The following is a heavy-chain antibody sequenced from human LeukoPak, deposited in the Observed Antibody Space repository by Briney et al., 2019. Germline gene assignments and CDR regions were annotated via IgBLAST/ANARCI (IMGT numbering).Heavy chain of an antibody. Sequence: SETLSLTCSVSGDSFSNYYWTWIRQPPGKGLEWIGYVYYSGSTNYNPSLKTRLHLSVDTSKNRFSLKLSSVTAADTAVYYCASSPRLTTSWFLFDSWGHGTLVTVSS. CDR1: GDSFSNYY. J-gene: IGHJ5*01. CDR2: VYYSGST. V-gene: IGHV4-59*08. CDR3: ASSPRLTTSWFLFDS. D-gene: IGHD2-2*01.